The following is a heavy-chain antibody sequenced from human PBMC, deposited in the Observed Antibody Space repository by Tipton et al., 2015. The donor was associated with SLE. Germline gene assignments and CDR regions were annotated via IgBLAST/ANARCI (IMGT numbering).Heavy chain of an antibody. CDR3: ARDTWAGGFSGYGENH. J-gene: IGHJ5*02. CDR1: GGSISSSY. D-gene: IGHD5-12*01. Sequence: TLSLTCIVSGGSISSSYWSWIRQPPGKGLEWIGCFSNTGSTNFNPSLKSRVTISVDTSKNQFSLKLTSVTAADTAVYYCARDTWAGGFSGYGENHWGQGTLVTVSS. V-gene: IGHV4-59*01. CDR2: FSNTGST.